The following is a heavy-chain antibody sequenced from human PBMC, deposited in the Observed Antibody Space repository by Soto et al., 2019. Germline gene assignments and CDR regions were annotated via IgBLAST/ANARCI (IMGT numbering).Heavy chain of an antibody. CDR1: GGSISSYY. CDR3: ARGRGWFDL. V-gene: IGHV4-59*01. Sequence: SETMSLTCTVSGGSISSYYWSWIRQPPGKGLEWIGYIYYSGSTNYNPSLKSRVTISVDTSKNQFSLKLSSVTAADTAVYYCARGRGWFDLCGQGTLVTV. CDR2: IYYSGST. J-gene: IGHJ5*02.